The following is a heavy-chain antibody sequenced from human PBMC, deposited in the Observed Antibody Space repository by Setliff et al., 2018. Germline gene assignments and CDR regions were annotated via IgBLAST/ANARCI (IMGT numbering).Heavy chain of an antibody. J-gene: IGHJ4*01. CDR2: IIPSTGNT. V-gene: IGHV1-46*01. Sequence: ASVKVSCKASGYTFTSYYMHWVRQAPGQGLEWMTMIIPSTGNTNYAQKFQGRVTMTADTSTNTVYMDLSSLGSEDTAIYYCAREIRNMCYFDSWGRGTLVTVSS. CDR1: GYTFTSYY. CDR3: AREIRNMCYFDS. D-gene: IGHD3-10*01.